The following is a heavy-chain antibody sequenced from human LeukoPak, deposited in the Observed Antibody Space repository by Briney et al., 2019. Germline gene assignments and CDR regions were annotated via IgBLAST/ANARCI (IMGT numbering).Heavy chain of an antibody. CDR1: GFTFSSYS. V-gene: IGHV3-73*01. CDR2: IRSKANSYAT. D-gene: IGHD4-17*01. Sequence: GGSLRLSCTASGFTFSSYSMNWVRQASGKGLEWVGRIRSKANSYATAYAASVKGRFTISRDDSKNTAYLQMNSLKTEDTAVYYCTPLSSTVTTEKVDYWGQGTLVTVSS. CDR3: TPLSSTVTTEKVDY. J-gene: IGHJ4*02.